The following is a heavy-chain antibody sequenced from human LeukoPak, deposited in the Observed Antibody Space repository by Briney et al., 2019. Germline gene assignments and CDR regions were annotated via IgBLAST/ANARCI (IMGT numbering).Heavy chain of an antibody. CDR3: ARAHLLSEAAAGLYCFDY. D-gene: IGHD6-13*01. CDR1: GGTFSSYA. V-gene: IGHV1-69*01. Sequence: SVKVSCKASGGTFSSYAISWVRQAPGQGLEWMGGIIPIFGTANYAQKFQGRVTITADESTSTAYMELSSLRSEDTAVYYCARAHLLSEAAAGLYCFDYWGQGTLVTVSS. J-gene: IGHJ4*02. CDR2: IIPIFGTA.